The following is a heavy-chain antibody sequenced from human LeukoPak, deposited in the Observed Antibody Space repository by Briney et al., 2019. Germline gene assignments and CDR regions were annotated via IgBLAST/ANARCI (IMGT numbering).Heavy chain of an antibody. D-gene: IGHD1-26*01. CDR1: GYTFTGYY. Sequence: ASVKVSCKTSGYTFTGYYIHWVRQAPGQGLEWMGWINPNSGDTNYAQKFQGRVSMTGDTSISTAYMELRSLRSDDTAVYYCAREVGVSHYYFDYWGQGTLVTVSS. J-gene: IGHJ4*02. CDR3: AREVGVSHYYFDY. CDR2: INPNSGDT. V-gene: IGHV1-2*02.